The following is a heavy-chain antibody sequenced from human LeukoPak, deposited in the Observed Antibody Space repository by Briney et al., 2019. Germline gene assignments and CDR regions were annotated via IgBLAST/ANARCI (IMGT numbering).Heavy chain of an antibody. CDR2: IWYDGSKK. J-gene: IGHJ4*02. Sequence: GGSLRLSCAASGFTFSSHGMHWVRQAPGKGLEWVAVIWYDGSKKYYADSVKGRFTISRDNSKNTLYLQMNSLRAEDTAVYYCARGHDSSGYYSDFDYWGQGTLVTVSS. D-gene: IGHD3-22*01. V-gene: IGHV3-33*01. CDR1: GFTFSSHG. CDR3: ARGHDSSGYYSDFDY.